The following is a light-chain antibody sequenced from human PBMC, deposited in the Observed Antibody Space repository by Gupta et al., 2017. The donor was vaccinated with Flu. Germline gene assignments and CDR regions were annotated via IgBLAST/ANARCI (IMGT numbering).Light chain of an antibody. CDR3: QQYGTAPRT. J-gene: IGKJ1*01. CDR2: DAS. Sequence: LSLSPGDRATLSCRASQSVSPTHFAFAGYQQRPGQVPRLLIYDASSRATGISARFAGSGSETDCTLTISRLEPEDFAVYYCQQYGTAPRTFGPGTRV. CDR1: QSVSPTH. V-gene: IGKV3-20*01.